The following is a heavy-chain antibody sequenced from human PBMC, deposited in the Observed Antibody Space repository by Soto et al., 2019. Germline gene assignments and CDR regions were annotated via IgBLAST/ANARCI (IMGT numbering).Heavy chain of an antibody. D-gene: IGHD1-26*01. CDR3: AKAQEGRSAFDI. CDR2: MNPNSGNT. Sequence: ASVKVSYKASGYTFTSYDINWVRQATGQGLEWMGWMNPNSGNTGYAQKFQGRVTMTRNTSISTAYMELSSLRSEDTAVYYCAKAQEGRSAFDIWGQGTMVTVSS. CDR1: GYTFTSYD. V-gene: IGHV1-8*02. J-gene: IGHJ3*02.